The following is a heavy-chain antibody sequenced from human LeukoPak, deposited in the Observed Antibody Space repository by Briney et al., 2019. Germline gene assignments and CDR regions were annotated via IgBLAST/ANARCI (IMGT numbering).Heavy chain of an antibody. J-gene: IGHJ4*02. CDR3: VKGGSGWYPGFEY. CDR2: SGSGGSP. CDR1: GFTFSNYA. D-gene: IGHD6-19*01. Sequence: GGSLRLSCTASGFTFSNYAMGWVRQAPGKGLAWVSVSGSGGSPFYADSVKGRFTISRDNSKNTLYLQMNSLRAEDTAIYYCVKGGSGWYPGFEYWGQGALVTVSS. V-gene: IGHV3-23*01.